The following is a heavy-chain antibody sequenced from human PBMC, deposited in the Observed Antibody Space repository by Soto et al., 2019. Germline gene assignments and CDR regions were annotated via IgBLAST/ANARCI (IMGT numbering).Heavy chain of an antibody. J-gene: IGHJ3*02. CDR3: ARAFGFYHAFDI. CDR2: IIPILGIA. V-gene: IGHV1-69*02. Sequence: QVQLVQSGAEVKKPASSVKVSCKASGGTFSSYTISWVRQAPGQGLEWMGRIIPILGIANYAQKFQGRVTITADKSTSTAYMELSRLRSEDTAVYYCARAFGFYHAFDIWGQGTMVTVSS. CDR1: GGTFSSYT. D-gene: IGHD3-10*01.